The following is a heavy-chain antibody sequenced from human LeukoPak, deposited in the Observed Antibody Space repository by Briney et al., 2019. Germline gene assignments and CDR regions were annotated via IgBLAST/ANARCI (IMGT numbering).Heavy chain of an antibody. Sequence: SQTLSLTCAISGDSVSSNSAAWNWIRQSPSRGLEWLRRTYYRSKWYNDYAVSVKSRITINPDTSKNQFSLQLNSVTPEDTAVYYCARGYCSGGSCYYYNWFDPWGQGTLVTVSS. CDR1: GDSVSSNSAA. V-gene: IGHV6-1*01. CDR3: ARGYCSGGSCYYYNWFDP. J-gene: IGHJ5*02. D-gene: IGHD2-15*01. CDR2: TYYRSKWYN.